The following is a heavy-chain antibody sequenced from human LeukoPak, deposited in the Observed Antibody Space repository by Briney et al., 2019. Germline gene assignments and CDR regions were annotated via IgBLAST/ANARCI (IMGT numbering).Heavy chain of an antibody. J-gene: IGHJ6*02. CDR1: GGSISSSNW. Sequence: SGTLSLTCAVSGGSISSSNWWNWVRQPPGKGLEWIGEIYHSGSTNYNPSLKSRVTISVDKSKNQFSLKLSSVTAADTAVYYCARSQLVLDYYYGMDVWGQGTTVTVSS. CDR3: ARSQLVLDYYYGMDV. D-gene: IGHD6-6*01. V-gene: IGHV4-4*02. CDR2: IYHSGST.